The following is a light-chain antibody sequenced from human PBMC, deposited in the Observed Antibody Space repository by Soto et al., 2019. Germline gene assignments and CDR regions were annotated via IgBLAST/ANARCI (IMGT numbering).Light chain of an antibody. CDR1: SSDVGGYNY. CDR3: CSYAGSYTYV. CDR2: DVS. Sequence: QSALTQPRSVSGSPGQSVTISCTGTSSDVGGYNYVSWYQQHPGKAPKLMIYDVSKRPSGVPDRFSGSKSGNTASLTISALQAEEDADYYCCSYAGSYTYVFGAGTKLTVL. J-gene: IGLJ1*01. V-gene: IGLV2-11*01.